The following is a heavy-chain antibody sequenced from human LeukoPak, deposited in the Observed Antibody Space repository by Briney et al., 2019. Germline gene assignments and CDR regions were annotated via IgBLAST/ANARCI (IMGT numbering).Heavy chain of an antibody. CDR3: AREYSSSPEWGYFDY. Sequence: ASVKVSCKASGYTFTSYAINWVRQAPGQGLEWRGWINTNTGNPRYAQGFTGRFVFSLDTSVSTAYLQISSLKAEDTAVYYCAREYSSSPEWGYFDYWGQGTLVTVSS. CDR1: GYTFTSYA. J-gene: IGHJ4*02. CDR2: INTNTGNP. D-gene: IGHD6-6*01. V-gene: IGHV7-4-1*02.